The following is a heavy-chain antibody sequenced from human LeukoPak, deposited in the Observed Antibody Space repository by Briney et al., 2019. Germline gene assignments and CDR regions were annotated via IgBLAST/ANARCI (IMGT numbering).Heavy chain of an antibody. CDR2: IYYSGST. Sequence: SETLSLTCTVSGGSISSSSYYWGWIRQHPGKGLEWIGYIYYSGSTYYNPSLKSRVTISVDTSKNQFSLKLSSVTAADTAVYYCARVSGYDGTVSSENAFDIWGQGTMVTVSS. CDR1: GGSISSSSYY. CDR3: ARVSGYDGTVSSENAFDI. V-gene: IGHV4-31*03. J-gene: IGHJ3*02. D-gene: IGHD5-12*01.